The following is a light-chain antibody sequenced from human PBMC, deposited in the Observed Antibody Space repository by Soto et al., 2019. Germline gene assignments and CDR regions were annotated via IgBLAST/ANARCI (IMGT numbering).Light chain of an antibody. J-gene: IGKJ5*01. CDR3: QQRYSWPIT. CDR1: QSVSTY. V-gene: IGKV3-11*01. Sequence: EIVLTQSPATLSLSPGESATLSCRASQSVSTYLAWYQQKPGQAPRLLIYDASNRAPGIPARFSGSGSGTVFTLTISSLEPEDFAVFYCQQRYSWPITFGQGTRLEI. CDR2: DAS.